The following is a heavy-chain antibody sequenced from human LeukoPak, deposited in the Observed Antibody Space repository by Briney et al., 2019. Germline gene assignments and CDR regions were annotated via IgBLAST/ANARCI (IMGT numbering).Heavy chain of an antibody. CDR2: IHHAGAT. V-gene: IGHV4-38-2*02. J-gene: IGHJ4*02. CDR1: DYYISSGHY. Sequence: SETLSLTCTVSDYYISSGHYWGWIRQPPGKGLEWIGNIHHAGATYYNPSLKSRVTISVDTSKNQFSLKLNSVTAADTAVYYCARDMEKTARLLKSFNNWGQGTLAT. D-gene: IGHD5-18*01. CDR3: ARDMEKTARLLKSFNN.